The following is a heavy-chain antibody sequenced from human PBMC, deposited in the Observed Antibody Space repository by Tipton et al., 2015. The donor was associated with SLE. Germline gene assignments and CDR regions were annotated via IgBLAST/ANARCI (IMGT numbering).Heavy chain of an antibody. Sequence: SLRLSCAASGFTVSSNYMSRVRQAPGKGLEWVSVIYAGGSTFYADSVKGRFTISRHSSKNTLYLQMNSLRPEDTAVYYCARESGVTIFGVAHMDVWGKGTTVTVSS. J-gene: IGHJ6*03. CDR1: GFTVSSNY. CDR3: ARESGVTIFGVAHMDV. V-gene: IGHV3-53*04. D-gene: IGHD3-3*01. CDR2: IYAGGST.